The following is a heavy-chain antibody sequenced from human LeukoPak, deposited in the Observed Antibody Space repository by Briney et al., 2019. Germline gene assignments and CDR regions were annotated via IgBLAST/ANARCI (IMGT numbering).Heavy chain of an antibody. CDR2: IYYSGST. J-gene: IGHJ4*02. V-gene: IGHV4-31*03. CDR1: GGSISSGGYY. D-gene: IGHD3-22*01. CDR3: ARDSSGYYPDY. Sequence: SETLSLTCTVSGGSISSGGYYWSWIRQHPGKGLEWIGHIYYSGSTYYNPSLKSRVTISVDTSKNQFSLKLSSVTAADTAVYYCARDSSGYYPDYWGQGTLVTVSS.